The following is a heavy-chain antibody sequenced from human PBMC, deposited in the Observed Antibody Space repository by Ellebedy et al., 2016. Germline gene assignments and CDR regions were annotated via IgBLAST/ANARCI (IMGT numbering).Heavy chain of an antibody. J-gene: IGHJ3*02. CDR1: GFTFDDYT. V-gene: IGHV3-43*01. Sequence: GESLKISCAASGFTFDDYTMHWVRQAPGKGLEWVSLISWDGGTTYYADSVKGRFTIARDNSKNSLYLQMNSLRTEDTALYFCAKAADWGLSDAFDIWGQGTMVTVSS. D-gene: IGHD7-27*01. CDR3: AKAADWGLSDAFDI. CDR2: ISWDGGTT.